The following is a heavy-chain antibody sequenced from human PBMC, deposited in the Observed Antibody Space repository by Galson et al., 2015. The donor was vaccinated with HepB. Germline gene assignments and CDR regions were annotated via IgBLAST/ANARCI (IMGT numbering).Heavy chain of an antibody. Sequence: SCKASGGTFSSYAMSWVRQAPGKGLEWVSAISGSGGSTYYADSVKGRFTISRDNSKNTLYLQMNSLRAEDTAVYYCAKVAGNGYYYVYAFDIWGQGTMVTVSS. V-gene: IGHV3-23*01. CDR1: GGTFSSYA. D-gene: IGHD3-22*01. CDR2: ISGSGGST. CDR3: AKVAGNGYYYVYAFDI. J-gene: IGHJ3*02.